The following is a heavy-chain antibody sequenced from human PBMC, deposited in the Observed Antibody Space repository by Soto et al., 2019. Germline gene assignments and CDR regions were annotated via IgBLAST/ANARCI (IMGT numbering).Heavy chain of an antibody. J-gene: IGHJ3*02. D-gene: IGHD2-15*01. CDR3: AALSGGSFVGGDAFDI. CDR1: GGSISSSSYY. Sequence: LTLTCTVSGGSISSSSYYWGWIRQPPGKGLEWIGSIYYSGSTYYNPSLKSRVTISVDTSKNQFSLKLSSVTAADTAVYYCAALSGGSFVGGDAFDIWGQGTMVTVSS. V-gene: IGHV4-39*01. CDR2: IYYSGST.